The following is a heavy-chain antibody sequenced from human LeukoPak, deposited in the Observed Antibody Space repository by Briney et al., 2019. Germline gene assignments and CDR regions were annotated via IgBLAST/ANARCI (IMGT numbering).Heavy chain of an antibody. J-gene: IGHJ4*02. D-gene: IGHD3-22*01. V-gene: IGHV3-7*01. Sequence: PGGSLRLSCAASGFTFSSYWMSWVRQTPGKALEWVANIKSDGSEKYYVDSVKGRFTISRDNAENSVFLQMNSLRAEDTAVYYCARVVYYDSSGYYVWGQGTLVTVSS. CDR1: GFTFSSYW. CDR3: ARVVYYDSSGYYV. CDR2: IKSDGSEK.